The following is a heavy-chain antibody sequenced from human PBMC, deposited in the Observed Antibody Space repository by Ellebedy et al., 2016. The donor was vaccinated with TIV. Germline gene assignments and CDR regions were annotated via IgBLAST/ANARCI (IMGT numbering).Heavy chain of an antibody. CDR3: ARLPLLGRYNWLDP. V-gene: IGHV4-59*08. CDR2: IYYSGST. D-gene: IGHD2-15*01. CDR1: GASISSYY. Sequence: MPSETLSLTCTVSGASISSYYWSWIRQPPGKGLEWIGYIYYSGSTNDNPSLKSRITISVDSSKNQFSLRLSSVTAADTAVYYCARLPLLGRYNWLDPWGQGTLVTVSS. J-gene: IGHJ5*02.